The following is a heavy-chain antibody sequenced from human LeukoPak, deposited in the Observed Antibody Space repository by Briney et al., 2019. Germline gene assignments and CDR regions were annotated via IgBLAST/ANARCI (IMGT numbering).Heavy chain of an antibody. CDR2: ISSSSSYI. D-gene: IGHD4/OR15-4a*01. Sequence: AGGSLRLSCAASGFTFSSYAMSWVRQAPGKGLEWVSSISSSSSYIYYADSVKGRFTISRDNAKNSLYLQMNSLRAEDTAVYYCARDREGAYWGQGTLVTVSS. CDR3: ARDREGAY. CDR1: GFTFSSYA. V-gene: IGHV3-21*01. J-gene: IGHJ4*02.